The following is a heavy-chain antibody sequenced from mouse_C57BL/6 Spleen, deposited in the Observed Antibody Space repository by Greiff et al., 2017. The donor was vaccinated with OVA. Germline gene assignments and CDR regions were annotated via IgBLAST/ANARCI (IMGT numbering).Heavy chain of an antibody. V-gene: IGHV5-6*01. J-gene: IGHJ4*01. CDR1: GFTFSSYG. CDR3: ARHDGQGAMDY. D-gene: IGHD2-3*01. Sequence: EVQGVESGGDLVKPGGSLKLSCAASGFTFSSYGMSWVRQTPDKRLEWVATISSGGSYTYYPDSVKGRFTISRDNAKNTLYLQMSSLKSEDTAMYYCARHDGQGAMDYWGQGTSVTVSS. CDR2: ISSGGSYT.